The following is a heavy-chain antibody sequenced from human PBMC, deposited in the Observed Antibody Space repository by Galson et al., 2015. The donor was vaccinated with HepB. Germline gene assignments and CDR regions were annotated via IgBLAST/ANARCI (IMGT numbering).Heavy chain of an antibody. D-gene: IGHD2-2*01. Sequence: SLRLSCAASGFTFSSYAMSWVRQAPGKGLEWVSAISGSGGSTYYADSVKGRFTISRDNSKNTLYLQMNSLRAEDTAVYYCAKVRYQPYDPFDYWGQGTLVTVSS. CDR3: AKVRYQPYDPFDY. CDR1: GFTFSSYA. CDR2: ISGSGGST. V-gene: IGHV3-23*01. J-gene: IGHJ4*02.